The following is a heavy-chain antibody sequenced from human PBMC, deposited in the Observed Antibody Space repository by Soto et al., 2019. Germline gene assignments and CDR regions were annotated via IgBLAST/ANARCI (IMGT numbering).Heavy chain of an antibody. D-gene: IGHD3-22*01. CDR3: ARVDSSRYYVSNGMDV. V-gene: IGHV1-46*01. Sequence: GASVKVSCKXSGYSFVNYYVHWVRQAPGQGLEWVGLINPRGGSTNSAQRFQGRVTMTWDTSTSTVYMELSSLRSEDTAVYFCARVDSSRYYVSNGMDVWGQGTAVTVSS. CDR2: INPRGGST. CDR1: GYSFVNYY. J-gene: IGHJ6*02.